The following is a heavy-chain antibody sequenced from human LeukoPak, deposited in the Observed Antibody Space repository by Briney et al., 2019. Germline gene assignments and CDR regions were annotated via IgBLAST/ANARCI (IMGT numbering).Heavy chain of an antibody. CDR2: ICSSSSTI. V-gene: IGHV3-48*01. Sequence: GGSLRLSCAASGFTFSSYSMYWVRPAPGEGVEWGSYICSSSSTIYYADSVNGRFTISRDNAKDSLYLQMNSLRAEDTAVYYCARPPRTGSRYQLLPNYYMDVWGKGTTVTVSS. J-gene: IGHJ6*03. CDR1: GFTFSSYS. CDR3: ARPPRTGSRYQLLPNYYMDV. D-gene: IGHD2-2*01.